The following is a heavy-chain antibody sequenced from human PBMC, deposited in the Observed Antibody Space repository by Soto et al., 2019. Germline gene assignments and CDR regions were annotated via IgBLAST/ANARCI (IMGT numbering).Heavy chain of an antibody. V-gene: IGHV3-23*01. CDR2: ISGSGGST. Sequence: PGGSLRLSCAASGFTFSSYAMSWVRQAPGKGLEWVSAISGSGGSTYYADSVKGRFTISRDNSKNTLYLQMNSLRAEDTAVYYCAKAPYYGSGSYFYFDYWGQGTLVTVPQ. J-gene: IGHJ4*02. CDR1: GFTFSSYA. D-gene: IGHD3-10*01. CDR3: AKAPYYGSGSYFYFDY.